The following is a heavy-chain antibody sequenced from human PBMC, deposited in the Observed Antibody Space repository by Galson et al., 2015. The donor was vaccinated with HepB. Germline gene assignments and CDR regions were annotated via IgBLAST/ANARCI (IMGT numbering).Heavy chain of an antibody. J-gene: IGHJ5*02. Sequence: SLRLSCAASGFTFSYHYMSWIRQAPGKGLEWVSYISSSGSTMYYADSVKGRFTTSRDNAKNSLFLQMNSLRAEDTAVYYCARATLRWFDPWGRGTLVTVSS. D-gene: IGHD2/OR15-2a*01. V-gene: IGHV3-11*01. CDR3: ARATLRWFDP. CDR1: GFTFSYHY. CDR2: ISSSGSTM.